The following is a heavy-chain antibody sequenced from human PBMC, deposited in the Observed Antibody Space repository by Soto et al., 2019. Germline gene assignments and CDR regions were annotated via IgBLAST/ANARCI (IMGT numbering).Heavy chain of an antibody. D-gene: IGHD5-12*01. Sequence: SETLARTCGVYGGSLNAYSWRWIRQPPGQWMEFIGEINHSGTTNYSPSLKSRVTISIDTSKNHFSLTLSSVTAADTAVYYCARGPRNSGYGTGAGFYYYYNGMDVWGQGTTVTVSS. CDR3: ARGPRNSGYGTGAGFYYYYNGMDV. J-gene: IGHJ6*02. CDR1: GGSLNAYS. V-gene: IGHV4-34*01. CDR2: INHSGTT.